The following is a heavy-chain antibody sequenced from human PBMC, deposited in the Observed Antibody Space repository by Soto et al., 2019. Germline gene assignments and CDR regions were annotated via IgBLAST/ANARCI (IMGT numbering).Heavy chain of an antibody. CDR2: IYYSGST. CDR3: ARDVSGDYWFDP. V-gene: IGHV4-59*01. CDR1: GGSISSYY. Sequence: PXATLLLTCTVSGGSISSYYWSWIRQPPGKGLEWIGYIYYSGSTNYNPSLKSRVTISVDTSKNQFSLKLSSVTAADTAVYYCARDVSGDYWFDPWGQGTLVTVSS. D-gene: IGHD4-17*01. J-gene: IGHJ5*02.